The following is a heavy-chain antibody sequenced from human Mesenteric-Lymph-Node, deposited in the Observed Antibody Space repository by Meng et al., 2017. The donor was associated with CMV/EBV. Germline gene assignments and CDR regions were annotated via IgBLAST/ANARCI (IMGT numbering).Heavy chain of an antibody. CDR3: ARGSGDVWFLDL. V-gene: IGHV3-7*01. CDR2: IRQDGSEK. D-gene: IGHD7-27*01. Sequence: GGSLRLSCAASGFTFTSYWMSWVRQAPGKGLEWVANIRQDGSEKFYVDSVKGRFTISRDNAKHSLYLQMNSLRPEDTAVYYCARGSGDVWFLDLWGPGTLVTVSS. J-gene: IGHJ2*01. CDR1: GFTFTSYW.